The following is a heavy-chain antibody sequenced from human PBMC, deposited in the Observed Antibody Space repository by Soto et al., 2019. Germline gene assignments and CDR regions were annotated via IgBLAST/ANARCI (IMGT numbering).Heavy chain of an antibody. J-gene: IGHJ6*02. CDR2: ISYDGSNT. D-gene: IGHD3-10*01. CDR3: AKDRRVRDGMDV. CDR1: GFTFSNYA. V-gene: IGHV3-30*18. Sequence: QVQLVESGGGVVQPGRSLRLSCAASGFTFSNYAVHWVRQAPGKGLEWVALISYDGSNTYYADSVKGRFTISRDYSENTLYLQMISLRAEDTAMYYCAKDRRVRDGMDVWGQGTTVIVSS.